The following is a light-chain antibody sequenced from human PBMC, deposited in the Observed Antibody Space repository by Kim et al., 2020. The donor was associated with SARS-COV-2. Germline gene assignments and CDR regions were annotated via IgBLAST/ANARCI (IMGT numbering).Light chain of an antibody. CDR1: QSGGSK. J-gene: IGKJ4*01. CDR3: QHYNNWPLG. V-gene: IGKV3-15*01. Sequence: VSPGKRAAPSRRAGQSGGSKLAWFQQKPGQAPRRLIYGATTRATGIPARFSGSGSGTDFTLTISSLQSEDFAVYYCQHYNNWPLGFGGGTKVEIK. CDR2: GAT.